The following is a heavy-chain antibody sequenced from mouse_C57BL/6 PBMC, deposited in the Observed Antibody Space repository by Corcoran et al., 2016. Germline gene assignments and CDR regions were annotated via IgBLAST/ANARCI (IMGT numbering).Heavy chain of an antibody. J-gene: IGHJ3*01. Sequence: QFKLQQSGPELVKPGASGKISCKATGYTFTYYYQNWVKQRPGQGLAWIGWIFPGSGSPYYNEKFKGKATLTVDKSSSTAYMLLSSLTSEDSAVYFCARTGFGDGYYAWFAYWGQGTLVTVSA. V-gene: IGHV1-75*01. D-gene: IGHD2-3*01. CDR1: GYTFTYYY. CDR3: ARTGFGDGYYAWFAY. CDR2: IFPGSGSP.